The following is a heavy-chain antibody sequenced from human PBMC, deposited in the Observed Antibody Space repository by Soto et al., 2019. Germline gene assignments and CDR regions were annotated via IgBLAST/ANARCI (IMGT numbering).Heavy chain of an antibody. CDR2: IKSKTDGGTI. Sequence: GGSLRLSCAASGFTFSNAWMIWVRQAPGKGLEWVGHIKSKTDGGTIDYAAPVKGRFTISKDDSKNTLYLQVNSLKTEDTAVYYCITRNTSSSHIDYWGQGTLVTVSS. J-gene: IGHJ4*02. V-gene: IGHV3-15*07. D-gene: IGHD6-6*01. CDR1: GFTFSNAW. CDR3: ITRNTSSSHIDY.